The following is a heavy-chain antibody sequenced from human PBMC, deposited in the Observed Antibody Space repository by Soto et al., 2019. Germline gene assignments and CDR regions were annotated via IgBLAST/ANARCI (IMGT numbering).Heavy chain of an antibody. V-gene: IGHV1-18*01. CDR3: ARPGDHYYDSSGYQYAFDI. J-gene: IGHJ3*02. CDR1: GYTFTNSG. D-gene: IGHD3-22*01. Sequence: ASVKVSCKASGYTFTNSGISWVRQAPGQGLEWMGWISTDNGNTNYAQHLQGRVSMTTDTSTSTAYMELRSLRSDDTAVYYCARPGDHYYDSSGYQYAFDIWGQGTMVTVSS. CDR2: ISTDNGNT.